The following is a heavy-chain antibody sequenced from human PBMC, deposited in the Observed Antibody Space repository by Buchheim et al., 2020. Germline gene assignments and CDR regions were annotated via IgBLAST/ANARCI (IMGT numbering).Heavy chain of an antibody. Sequence: QQQLQESGPGLVKPSETLSLTCAVYGGSFSGYFWSWVRRPPGKGLEWIGEINRSGGTNYNPSLKSRLTISVDTSKSQFSLKLSSVTAADTAVYYCARDQWGSRDYWGQGTL. D-gene: IGHD2-8*01. CDR2: INRSGGT. CDR3: ARDQWGSRDY. J-gene: IGHJ4*02. V-gene: IGHV4-34*10. CDR1: GGSFSGYF.